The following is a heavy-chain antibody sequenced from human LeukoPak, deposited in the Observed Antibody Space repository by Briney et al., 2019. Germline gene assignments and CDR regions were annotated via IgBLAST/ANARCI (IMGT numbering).Heavy chain of an antibody. V-gene: IGHV3-30*18. CDR1: GFTFSAYG. D-gene: IGHD6-19*01. J-gene: IGHJ4*02. CDR3: AKELTRPNRPVAGLNY. Sequence: PGGSLRLSCAASGFTFSAYGMHWVRQAPGKGLEWVAIISYDGSNKYYPDSVKGRLTISRDDSKNTLYLQMNSLRTEDTAVYYCAKELTRPNRPVAGLNYWGQGTLVTVSS. CDR2: ISYDGSNK.